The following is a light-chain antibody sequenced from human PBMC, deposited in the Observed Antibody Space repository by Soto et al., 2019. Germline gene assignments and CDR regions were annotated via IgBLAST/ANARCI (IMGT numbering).Light chain of an antibody. CDR3: HQLNSYPIT. V-gene: IGKV1-9*01. CDR2: AAS. CDR1: QGISSY. Sequence: IQLTQSPSSLSASVGDRVTITCRASQGISSYLAWYQQKPGKAPKLLIYAASTLQSGVPSMFSGSGSGTAFPLTISRLQPEDFATYYCHQLNSYPITFGQGTRLEMK. J-gene: IGKJ5*01.